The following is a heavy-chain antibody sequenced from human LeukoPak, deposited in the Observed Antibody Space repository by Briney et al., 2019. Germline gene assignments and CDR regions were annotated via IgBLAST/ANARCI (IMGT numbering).Heavy chain of an antibody. D-gene: IGHD6-19*01. CDR2: INPSGGST. Sequence: GASVKVSCKASGYTFTSYYMHWVRQAPGQGLEWMGIINPSGGSTSYAQKFQGRVTMTTDTSTSTAYMELRSLRPDDTAVYYCARVAPHRRLSSGWYYFDYWGQGTLVTVSS. CDR1: GYTFTSYY. CDR3: ARVAPHRRLSSGWYYFDY. J-gene: IGHJ4*02. V-gene: IGHV1-46*01.